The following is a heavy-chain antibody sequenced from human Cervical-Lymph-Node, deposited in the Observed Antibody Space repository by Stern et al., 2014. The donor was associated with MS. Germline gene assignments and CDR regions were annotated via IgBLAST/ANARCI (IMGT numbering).Heavy chain of an antibody. Sequence: VQLVESGAEVKKPGASVTVSCRTSGYTFIDYYIHWVRQAPGPGLEWMGIINLSDGATTYAEKFQGRVTMTRDTSTNTAYMQLGSLTSEDTAVFFCAREGADNDAFDVWGQGTMVTVSS. CDR2: INLSDGAT. CDR1: GYTFIDYY. CDR3: AREGADNDAFDV. V-gene: IGHV1-46*03. D-gene: IGHD1-26*01. J-gene: IGHJ3*01.